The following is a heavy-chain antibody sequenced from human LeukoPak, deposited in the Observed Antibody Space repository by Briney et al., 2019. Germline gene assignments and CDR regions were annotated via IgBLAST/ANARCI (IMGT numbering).Heavy chain of an antibody. Sequence: PSETLSLTCTVSGGSISSSSYYWGWIRQPPGKGLEWIGSIYYSGSTYYNPSLKSRVTISVDTSKNQFSLKLSSVTAADTAVYYCAGDDFWSGTDGWGYMDVWGKGTTVTVSS. CDR2: IYYSGST. D-gene: IGHD3-3*01. CDR3: AGDDFWSGTDGWGYMDV. J-gene: IGHJ6*03. V-gene: IGHV4-39*07. CDR1: GGSISSSSYY.